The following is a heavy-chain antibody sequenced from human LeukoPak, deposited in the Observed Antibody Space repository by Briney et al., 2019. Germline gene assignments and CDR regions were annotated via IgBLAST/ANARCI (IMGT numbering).Heavy chain of an antibody. V-gene: IGHV4-39*02. Sequence: SDTLSLTCTVSGRSIRGSSYYWGWIPQPPGKGLEWIDNIYYTGTTYYSPSLKSRVTISVDTSKNHLSLRLRSVTAADTAVYFCARPRDDSTGYYLGYWGQGTLVTVSS. J-gene: IGHJ4*02. D-gene: IGHD3-22*01. CDR1: GRSIRGSSYY. CDR2: IYYTGTT. CDR3: ARPRDDSTGYYLGY.